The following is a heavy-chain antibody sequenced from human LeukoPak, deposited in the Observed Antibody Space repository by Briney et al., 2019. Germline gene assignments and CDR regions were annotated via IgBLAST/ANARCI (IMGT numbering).Heavy chain of an antibody. Sequence: SQTLSLTCTVSGGSISSGGYYWSWIRQHPGKGLEWIGYIYYSGSTYYSPSLKSRVTISVDTSKNQFSLKLSSVTAADTAVYYCARDRYSSSYGMDVWGKGTTVTVSS. V-gene: IGHV4-31*03. CDR1: GGSISSGGYY. D-gene: IGHD6-13*01. J-gene: IGHJ6*04. CDR3: ARDRYSSSYGMDV. CDR2: IYYSGST.